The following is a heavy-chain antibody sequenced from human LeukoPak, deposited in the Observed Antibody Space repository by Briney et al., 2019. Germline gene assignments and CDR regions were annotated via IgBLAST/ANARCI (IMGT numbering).Heavy chain of an antibody. Sequence: GGSLRLSCAASGFTFRNYWMHWVRQAPGKGLVWVSRINSDGSTTNCADSVKGRFTISRDNAKNTLYLQMNSLRAEDTAVYYCARVYGDFDYWGQGTLVTVSS. D-gene: IGHD4-17*01. CDR2: INSDGSTT. CDR1: GFTFRNYW. J-gene: IGHJ4*02. V-gene: IGHV3-74*01. CDR3: ARVYGDFDY.